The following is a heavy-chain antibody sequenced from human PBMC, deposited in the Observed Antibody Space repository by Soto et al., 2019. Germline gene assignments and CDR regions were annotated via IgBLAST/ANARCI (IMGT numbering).Heavy chain of an antibody. D-gene: IGHD3-9*01. Sequence: SETLSLTCTVSGGSISNYYWSWIRQPPGKGLEWIGYIHYSGSSNYSPTLKSRVTISVDTSKNQFSLKLSSVTAADTAVYYCKRTYYDILTGYSYFDFWGQGTLVTVSS. CDR3: KRTYYDILTGYSYFDF. J-gene: IGHJ4*02. CDR2: IHYSGSS. V-gene: IGHV4-59*01. CDR1: GGSISNYY.